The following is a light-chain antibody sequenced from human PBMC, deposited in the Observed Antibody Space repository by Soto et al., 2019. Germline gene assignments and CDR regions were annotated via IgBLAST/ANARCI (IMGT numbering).Light chain of an antibody. CDR3: QQFSTTLFT. CDR2: AAS. J-gene: IGKJ3*01. CDR1: QSISNY. Sequence: DLQMTQSPASLSASVGDRVTITCRASQSISNYLNWYQQKPGKAPNLLIYAASSLRSGVPSRFSGSGSGTDFNLTISSLQHEDFATYSCQQFSTTLFTFGPGTNVEIK. V-gene: IGKV1-39*01.